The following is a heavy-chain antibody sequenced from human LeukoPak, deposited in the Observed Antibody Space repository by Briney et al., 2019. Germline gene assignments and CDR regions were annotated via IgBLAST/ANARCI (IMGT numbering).Heavy chain of an antibody. CDR1: GGSISGHS. CDR3: ARDYYDSRGDAFDI. CDR2: IFYSGPT. D-gene: IGHD3-22*01. J-gene: IGHJ3*02. Sequence: SETLSLTCTVAGGSISGHSWSWIRQPPGKGREWIGYIFYSGPTNYSTSLKSRVTISVDTSKNQFSLRLSSVTAADTAVYYCARDYYDSRGDAFDIWGQGTMVTVSS. V-gene: IGHV4-59*11.